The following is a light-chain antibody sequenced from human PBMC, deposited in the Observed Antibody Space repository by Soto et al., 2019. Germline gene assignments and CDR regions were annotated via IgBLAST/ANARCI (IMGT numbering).Light chain of an antibody. J-gene: IGLJ1*01. CDR3: ASFSNSTFV. CDR1: SSDIGSYKY. Sequence: QSALTQPASMSGSPGQSITISCTGSSSDIGSYKYVSWYQQHPGKAPKLIIYEVSNRPSGVSLRFSGSKSANTASLTLSGLQADDEAEYYCASFSNSTFVFGSGTKVTVL. V-gene: IGLV2-14*01. CDR2: EVS.